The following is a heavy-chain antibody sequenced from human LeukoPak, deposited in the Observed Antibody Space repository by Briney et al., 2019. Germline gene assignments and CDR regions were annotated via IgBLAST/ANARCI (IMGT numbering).Heavy chain of an antibody. CDR3: ARHLPPFDP. V-gene: IGHV4-59*08. J-gene: IGHJ5*02. CDR2: IYYSGST. Sequence: SETLSLTCTVSGGSISSYYWSWIRQPPGKGLEWIGYIYYSGSTNYNPSLKSRVTISVDTSKNQFSLKLSSVTAADTAVYYCARHLPPFDPWGQGTLVTVSS. CDR1: GGSISSYY.